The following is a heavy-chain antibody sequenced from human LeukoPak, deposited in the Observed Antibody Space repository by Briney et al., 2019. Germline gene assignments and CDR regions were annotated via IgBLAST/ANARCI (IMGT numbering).Heavy chain of an antibody. Sequence: GGSLRLSCAASGFTFSSYSMNWVRQAPGKGLGWVSAISTSGANIYYADSVRGRFTISRDNSKNTLYLQMNSLRAEDTALYYCAKASAGYDNFDYWGQGTLVTVSS. D-gene: IGHD5-12*01. J-gene: IGHJ4*02. CDR1: GFTFSSYS. V-gene: IGHV3-23*01. CDR3: AKASAGYDNFDY. CDR2: ISTSGANI.